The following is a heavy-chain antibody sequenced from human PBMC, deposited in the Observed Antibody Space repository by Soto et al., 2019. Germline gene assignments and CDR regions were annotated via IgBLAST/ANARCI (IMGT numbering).Heavy chain of an antibody. J-gene: IGHJ5*02. CDR1: GGTFSSYA. D-gene: IGHD1-26*01. CDR3: ARELESRSGSESLFDP. Sequence: QVQLVQSGAEVKKPGSSVKVSCKASGGTFSSYAISWVRQAPGQGLEWMGGIIPIFGTANYAQKFQGRVTMTRDASTSKVYMELGSRRSEDTAVYYCARELESRSGSESLFDPWGQGTLVTVSS. CDR2: IIPIFGTA. V-gene: IGHV1-69*05.